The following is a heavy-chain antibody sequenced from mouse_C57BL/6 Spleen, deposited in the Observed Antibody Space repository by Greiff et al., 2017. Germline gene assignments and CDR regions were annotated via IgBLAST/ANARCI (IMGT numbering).Heavy chain of an antibody. CDR3: AGITTVVAQSPSEY. D-gene: IGHD1-1*01. CDR2: IYPRSGNT. Sequence: QVQLQQSGAELARPGASVKLSCKASGYTFTSYGISWVKQRTGQGLEWIGEIYPRSGNTYYNEKFKGKATLTADKSSSTADMELRSLTSEDSAVYFCAGITTVVAQSPSEYWGQGTTRTVSS. V-gene: IGHV1-81*01. CDR1: GYTFTSYG. J-gene: IGHJ2*01.